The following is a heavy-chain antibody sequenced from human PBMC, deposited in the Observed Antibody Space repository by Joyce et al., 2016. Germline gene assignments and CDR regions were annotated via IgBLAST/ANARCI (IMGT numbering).Heavy chain of an antibody. CDR3: AHAPATDRYYGMDV. J-gene: IGHJ6*02. Sequence: QVTLKESGPTLVKPTQTLSLTCTFSGFSLSTSGVGVGWFRQPPGKALAWLALIYWDDDKRYSSSLKSRLTITKDTSKSQVVHTMTNMDPVDTATYYCAHAPATDRYYGMDVWGQGTTVTVSS. V-gene: IGHV2-5*02. CDR1: GFSLSTSGVG. CDR2: IYWDDDK. D-gene: IGHD6-25*01.